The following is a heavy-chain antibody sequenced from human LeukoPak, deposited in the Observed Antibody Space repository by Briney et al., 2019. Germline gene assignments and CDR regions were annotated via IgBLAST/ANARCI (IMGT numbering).Heavy chain of an antibody. CDR3: ARGTPAEGLIDY. CDR2: IYTSGST. D-gene: IGHD1-14*01. CDR1: GGSISRYY. Sequence: NASDTLSLTCTLSGGSISRYYWSWIRQPAGKGLEWIGRIYTSGSTNYNPSLRSRVTMSVDTSKNQFSLKLSSVTAADTAVYYCARGTPAEGLIDYWGQGTLVTVSS. V-gene: IGHV4-4*07. J-gene: IGHJ4*02.